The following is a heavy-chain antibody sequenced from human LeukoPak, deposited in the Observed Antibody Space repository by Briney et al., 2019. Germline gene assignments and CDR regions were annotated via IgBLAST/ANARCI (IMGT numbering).Heavy chain of an antibody. V-gene: IGHV4-39*01. CDR3: ARQSRYYYDSSGYYYYFDY. CDR1: GGSISSSSYY. J-gene: IGHJ4*02. CDR2: IYYSGST. Sequence: PSETLSLTCTVSGGSISSSSYYWGWIRQPPGKGLEWIGSIYYSGSTYYNPSLKSRVTISVDTSKNQFSLKLSSVTAADTAVYYCARQSRYYYDSSGYYYYFDYWGQGTLVTVSS. D-gene: IGHD3-22*01.